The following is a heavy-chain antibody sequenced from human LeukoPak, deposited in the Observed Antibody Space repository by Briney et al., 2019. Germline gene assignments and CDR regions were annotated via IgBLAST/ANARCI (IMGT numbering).Heavy chain of an antibody. D-gene: IGHD6-19*01. V-gene: IGHV3-23*01. CDR1: GFTFNSYA. CDR3: AKDRDGSGWYPSDY. J-gene: IGHJ4*02. CDR2: ISGSGGYS. Sequence: GGSLRLSCAASGFTFNSYAMSWVRQAPGKGLEWVSAISGSGGYSYYADSVKGRFTISRDNSKNTLSLQMNSLKAEDTAVYYCAKDRDGSGWYPSDYWGQGTLVTVSS.